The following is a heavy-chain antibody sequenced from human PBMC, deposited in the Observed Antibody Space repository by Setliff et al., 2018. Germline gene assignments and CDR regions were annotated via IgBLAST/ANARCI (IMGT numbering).Heavy chain of an antibody. CDR2: INPNNGGT. Sequence: ASVKVSCKASGGTFSNYDISWVRQAPGQGLEWMGWINPNNGGTKYAQKFQGRVTMTRDTSISTAYMELRSLRSDDTAVYYCARDPFRNYDTAPVWFDPWGQGTLVTVSS. D-gene: IGHD3-22*01. J-gene: IGHJ5*02. CDR3: ARDPFRNYDTAPVWFDP. CDR1: GGTFSNYD. V-gene: IGHV1-2*02.